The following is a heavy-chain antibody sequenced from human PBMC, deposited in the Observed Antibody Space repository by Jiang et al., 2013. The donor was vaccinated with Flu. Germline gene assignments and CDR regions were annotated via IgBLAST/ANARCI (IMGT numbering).Heavy chain of an antibody. CDR2: IYHSGST. J-gene: IGHJ4*02. V-gene: IGHV4-4*02. D-gene: IGHD1-7*01. CDR1: GGSISSSNW. Sequence: GLVKPSGTLSLTCAVSGGSISSSNWWSWVRQPPGKGLEWIGEIYHSGSTNYNPSLKSRVTISVDTSKNQFSLKLSSVTAADTAVYYCARGFKNNWNYSYYFDYWGQGTLVTVSS. CDR3: ARGFKNNWNYSYYFDY.